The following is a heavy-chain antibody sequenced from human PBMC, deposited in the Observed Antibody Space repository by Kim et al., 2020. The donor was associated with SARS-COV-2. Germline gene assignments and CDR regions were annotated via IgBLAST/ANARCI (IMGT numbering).Heavy chain of an antibody. V-gene: IGHV4-39*07. Sequence: SETLSLTCTVSGGSISSSSYYWGWIRQPPGKGLEWIGSIYYSGSTYYNPSLKSRVTISVDTSKNQFSLKLSSVTAADTPVYYCARGSRSITMVRGGSGYGMDVWGEGTPVTVSS. CDR2: IYYSGST. D-gene: IGHD3-10*01. CDR3: ARGSRSITMVRGGSGYGMDV. CDR1: GGSISSSSYY. J-gene: IGHJ6*04.